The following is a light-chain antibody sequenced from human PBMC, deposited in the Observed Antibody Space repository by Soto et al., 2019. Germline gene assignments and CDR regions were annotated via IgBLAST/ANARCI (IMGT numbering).Light chain of an antibody. Sequence: DFQMTQSPSTLSASVGYRVTITCRASQNIRSRLAWFQQKPGKAPNLLIYDASTLERGVPSRFSGTGSGTEFTLTIDRLQPDDFATYYCQQYHTSSITFGQGTRLEIK. CDR1: QNIRSR. J-gene: IGKJ5*01. V-gene: IGKV1-5*01. CDR3: QQYHTSSIT. CDR2: DAS.